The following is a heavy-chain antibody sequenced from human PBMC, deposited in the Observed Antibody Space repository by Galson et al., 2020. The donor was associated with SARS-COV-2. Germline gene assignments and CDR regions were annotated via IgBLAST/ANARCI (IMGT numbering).Heavy chain of an antibody. CDR3: AREFDSRGGYFDY. V-gene: IGHV4-61*02. D-gene: IGHD3-22*01. CDR1: GGSISSGSYY. CDR2: NYTSGST. Sequence: SETLSLTCTVSGGSISSGSYYWSWIRQPAGKGLEWIGRNYTSGSTNYNPSLKSRVTISVDTSKNQFSLKLSSVTAADTAVYYCAREFDSRGGYFDYWGQGTLVTVSS. J-gene: IGHJ4*02.